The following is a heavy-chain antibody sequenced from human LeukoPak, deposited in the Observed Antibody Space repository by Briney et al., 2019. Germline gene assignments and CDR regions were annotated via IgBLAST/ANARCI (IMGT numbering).Heavy chain of an antibody. CDR3: SRGGSSSGDGLDY. D-gene: IGHD6-6*01. CDR1: GFTFSCYS. CDR2: ISSSSGNI. J-gene: IGHJ4*02. V-gene: IGHV3-21*01. Sequence: PGGSLRLSCAASGFTFSCYSMNWVRQAPGKGLEWVSSISSSSGNIYYADSVKGRFTISRDNAKNSLYLQMNSLRAEDTAVYYCSRGGSSSGDGLDYWGQGTLVTVSS.